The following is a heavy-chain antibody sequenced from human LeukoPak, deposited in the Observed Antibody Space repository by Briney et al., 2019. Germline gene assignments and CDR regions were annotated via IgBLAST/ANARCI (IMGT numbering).Heavy chain of an antibody. J-gene: IGHJ4*02. CDR1: GFTFDDYA. Sequence: AGGSLRLSCAASGFTFDDYAMHWVRQAPGKGLEWVSGISWNSGSIGYADSVKGRFTISRDNAKNSLYLQMNSLRAEDMALYYCAKDTSTGYFDYWGQGTLVTVSS. D-gene: IGHD1-1*01. CDR3: AKDTSTGYFDY. CDR2: ISWNSGSI. V-gene: IGHV3-9*03.